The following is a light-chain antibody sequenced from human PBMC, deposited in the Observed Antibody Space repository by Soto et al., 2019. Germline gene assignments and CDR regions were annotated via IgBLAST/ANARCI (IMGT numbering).Light chain of an antibody. Sequence: QLVLTQSPSASASLGASVKLTCTLSSGHNSYAIAWHQQQPEKGPRYLMKLNSDGSHSKGDGIPNRFSGSSSGTERHLTISSIQSEDEADYYCQTWGTAIHDVVFGGGTKLTVL. J-gene: IGLJ2*01. CDR3: QTWGTAIHDVV. CDR1: SGHNSYA. CDR2: LNSDGSH. V-gene: IGLV4-69*01.